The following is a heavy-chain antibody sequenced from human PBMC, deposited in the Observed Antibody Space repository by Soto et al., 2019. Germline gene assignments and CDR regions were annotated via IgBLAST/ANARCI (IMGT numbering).Heavy chain of an antibody. J-gene: IGHJ4*02. CDR1: GGSMRNYF. CDR2: IHYSGTT. CDR3: AAGEASSRNLAPYYLDF. D-gene: IGHD6-13*01. V-gene: IGHV4-59*13. Sequence: SETLSLTCRVSGGSMRNYFCTWIRQPPGKGLEWIGYIHYSGTTSFFPSYNPSLRSRVTISEDTSKNQFSLKLLSVTTADTAVYFCAAGEASSRNLAPYYLDFWGQGTLVTVSS.